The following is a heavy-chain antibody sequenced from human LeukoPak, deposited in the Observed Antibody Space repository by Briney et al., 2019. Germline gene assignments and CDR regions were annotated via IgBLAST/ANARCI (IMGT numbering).Heavy chain of an antibody. Sequence: PSQTLSLTCIVSGGSISSGNYFWSWIRQSPGTGLGWIGYIYYSGSTYCNPSLESRVTISIDTSKNQFSLRLSSVTAADTAVYYCARDSYYDILTGYYPYYYYGMDVWGQGTTVTVSS. CDR2: IYYSGST. CDR1: GGSISSGNYF. J-gene: IGHJ6*02. V-gene: IGHV4-30-4*08. D-gene: IGHD3-9*01. CDR3: ARDSYYDILTGYYPYYYYGMDV.